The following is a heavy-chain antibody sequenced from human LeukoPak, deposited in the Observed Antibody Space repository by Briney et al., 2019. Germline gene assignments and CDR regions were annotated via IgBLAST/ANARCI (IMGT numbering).Heavy chain of an antibody. CDR1: GFTFSSYA. Sequence: GASLRLSCAASGFTFSSYAMSWVRQAPGKGLEWVSAISGSGGSTYYADSVKGRFTISRDNSKNTLYLQMNSLRAEDTAVYYCAKDRAILGYDILTGFDYWGQGTLVTVSS. V-gene: IGHV3-23*01. CDR3: AKDRAILGYDILTGFDY. J-gene: IGHJ4*02. CDR2: ISGSGGST. D-gene: IGHD3-9*01.